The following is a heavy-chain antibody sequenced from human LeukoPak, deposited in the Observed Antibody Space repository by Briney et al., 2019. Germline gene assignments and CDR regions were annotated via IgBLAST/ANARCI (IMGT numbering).Heavy chain of an antibody. J-gene: IGHJ5*02. CDR3: ARLSIAAAGTNWFDP. V-gene: IGHV5-51*01. CDR2: IYPGDSDT. Sequence: KSGESLKISCKGSGYSFTSYWISWVRQMPGKGLEWMGIIYPGDSDTRYSPSFQGQVTISADKSISTAYLQWSSLKASDTAMYYCARLSIAAAGTNWFDPWGQGALVTVSS. CDR1: GYSFTSYW. D-gene: IGHD6-13*01.